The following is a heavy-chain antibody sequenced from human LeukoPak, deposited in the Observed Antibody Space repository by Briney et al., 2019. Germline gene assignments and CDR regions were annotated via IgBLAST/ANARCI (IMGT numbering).Heavy chain of an antibody. V-gene: IGHV1-69*05. D-gene: IGHD3-10*01. Sequence: SVKVSCKASGGTFSSYAISWVRQAPGQGLEWMGGIIPIFGTANYAQKFRGRVTITTDDSTGTAYMELSSLRSEDTAVYYCARGYYYGSGSYAIYYYMDVWGKGTTVTVSS. J-gene: IGHJ6*03. CDR3: ARGYYYGSGSYAIYYYMDV. CDR2: IIPIFGTA. CDR1: GGTFSSYA.